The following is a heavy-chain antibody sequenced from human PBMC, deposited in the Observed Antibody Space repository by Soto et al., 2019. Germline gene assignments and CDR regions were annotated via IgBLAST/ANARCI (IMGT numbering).Heavy chain of an antibody. CDR1: GYTFTGYY. V-gene: IGHV1-2*04. D-gene: IGHD6-6*01. CDR2: INPNSGGT. J-gene: IGHJ6*03. Sequence: GASVKVSCKASGYTFTGYYMHWVRQAPGQGLEWMGWINPNSGGTNYAQKFRGWVTMTRDTSITTAYMELSRLRSDDTAVYYCARGPYTSSSLYYYYYYMDVWGKGTTVTVSS. CDR3: ARGPYTSSSLYYYYYYMDV.